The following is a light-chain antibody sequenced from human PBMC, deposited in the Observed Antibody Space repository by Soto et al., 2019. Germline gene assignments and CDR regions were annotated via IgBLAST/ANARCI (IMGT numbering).Light chain of an antibody. Sequence: EIVLTQSPGTLSLSPGERATLSCRASQSVSSSYLAWYQQKPGQAPRLLIYGASSRATGIPDRFSGSGSGTDFTLTISRLEPEDFVVYYCQQYGSSPWTFGQGTKVDI. J-gene: IGKJ1*01. CDR1: QSVSSSY. V-gene: IGKV3-20*01. CDR3: QQYGSSPWT. CDR2: GAS.